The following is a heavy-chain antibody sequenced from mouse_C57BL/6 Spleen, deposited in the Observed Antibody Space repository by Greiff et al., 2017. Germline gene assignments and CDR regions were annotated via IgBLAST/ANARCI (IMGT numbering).Heavy chain of an antibody. D-gene: IGHD1-1*01. CDR3: TRGDYGSSYLFAY. CDR1: GYTFTSYW. V-gene: IGHV1-5*01. J-gene: IGHJ3*01. Sequence: EVQVVESGTVLARPGASVKMSCKTSGYTFTSYWMHWVKQRPGPGLEWIGAIYPGNSDTSYNQKFKGKAKLTAVTSASTAYMELSSLTNEDSAVYYCTRGDYGSSYLFAYWGQGTLVTVSA. CDR2: IYPGNSDT.